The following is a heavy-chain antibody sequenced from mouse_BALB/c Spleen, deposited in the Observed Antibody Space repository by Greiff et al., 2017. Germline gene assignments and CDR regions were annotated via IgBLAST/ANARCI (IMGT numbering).Heavy chain of an antibody. CDR2: IYPGNSDT. V-gene: IGHV1-5*01. CDR1: GYTFTSYW. Sequence: EVQLVESGTVLARPGASVKMSCKASGYTFTSYWMHWVKQRPGQGLEWIGAIYPGNSDTSYNQKFKGKAKLTAVTSTSTAYMELSSLTNEDSAVYYCTRYYDYDRNAMDYWGQGTSVTVSS. CDR3: TRYYDYDRNAMDY. J-gene: IGHJ4*01. D-gene: IGHD2-4*01.